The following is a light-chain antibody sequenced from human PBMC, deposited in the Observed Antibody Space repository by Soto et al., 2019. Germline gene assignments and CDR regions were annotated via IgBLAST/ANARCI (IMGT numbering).Light chain of an antibody. V-gene: IGLV2-8*01. J-gene: IGLJ2*01. CDR3: SSFAGGGNPVL. Sequence: QSALTQPPSASGSLGQSVTISCTGTSSDVGGYNYVSWHQQHPGKAPKVMIYAVTKRPPGVPDRFSGSKSGNTASLTVSGRQAEDEADYYCSSFAGGGNPVLLGGGTKLTVL. CDR2: AVT. CDR1: SSDVGGYNY.